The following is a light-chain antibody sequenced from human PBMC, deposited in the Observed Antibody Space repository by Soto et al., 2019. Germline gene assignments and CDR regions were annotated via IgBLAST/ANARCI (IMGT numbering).Light chain of an antibody. CDR1: SSDVGSYNL. V-gene: IGLV2-23*01. J-gene: IGLJ2*01. Sequence: QSVLTQPASVSGSPGQSITISCTGTSSDVGSYNLVSWYQQHPGKAPKLMIYEGSKRPSGVSNRFSGSKSGNTASLTISGLQAEDEADYYCCSYAGSSTLKVLGGGTKVTDL. CDR3: CSYAGSSTLKV. CDR2: EGS.